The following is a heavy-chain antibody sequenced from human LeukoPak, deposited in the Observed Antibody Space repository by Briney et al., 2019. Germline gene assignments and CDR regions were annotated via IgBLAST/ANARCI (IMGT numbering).Heavy chain of an antibody. V-gene: IGHV1-2*02. D-gene: IGHD2-8*01. CDR1: GYTFTGYY. CDR3: ARGVNGVYYYYYMDV. J-gene: IGHJ6*03. Sequence: ASVKVSCKASGYTFTGYYIHWVRQAPGQGLEWMGWISPNNGGTHYAQRFQGRVTMTRDTSISTAYMELSRLTSDDAAVYYCARGVNGVYYYYYMDVWGKGTTVTVS. CDR2: ISPNNGGT.